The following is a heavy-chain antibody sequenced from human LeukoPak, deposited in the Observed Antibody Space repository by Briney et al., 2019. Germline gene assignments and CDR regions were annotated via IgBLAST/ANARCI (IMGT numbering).Heavy chain of an antibody. CDR3: ARGCKYRYYYYYYMDV. CDR1: GGSISSYY. D-gene: IGHD2-2*01. V-gene: IGHV4-59*01. Sequence: SETLSLTCTVSGGSISSYYWSWIRQPPGKGLEWIGYIYYSGSTNYNPSLKSRVTISVDTSKNQFSLKLSSVTAADTAVYYCARGCKYRYYYYYYMDVWGKGTMVTISS. J-gene: IGHJ6*03. CDR2: IYYSGST.